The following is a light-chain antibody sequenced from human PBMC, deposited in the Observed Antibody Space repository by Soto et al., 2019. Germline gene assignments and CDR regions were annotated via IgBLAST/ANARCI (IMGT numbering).Light chain of an antibody. CDR2: GAS. CDR3: QQYNNWPPA. Sequence: EIVLTQSPGTLSLSPGERATLSCRASQSVSSSYLAWYQQKPGQAPRLLIYGASTRATGIPARFSGSGSGTEFTLTISSLQSEDFAVYYCQQYNNWPPAFGQGTKVDNK. J-gene: IGKJ1*01. CDR1: QSVSSSY. V-gene: IGKV3-15*01.